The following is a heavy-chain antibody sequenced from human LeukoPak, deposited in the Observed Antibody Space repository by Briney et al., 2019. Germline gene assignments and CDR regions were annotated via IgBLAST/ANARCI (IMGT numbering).Heavy chain of an antibody. CDR2: IKQDGSEK. Sequence: GGSLRLSCAASGFTFSSYSMNWVRQAPGKGLELVANIKQDGSEKYYVDSVQGRFTISRDNAKNSLYLQMNSLRVEDTAVYYCARRIVGPSSGGDYWGQGTLVTVSS. V-gene: IGHV3-7*01. D-gene: IGHD1-26*01. J-gene: IGHJ4*02. CDR3: ARRIVGPSSGGDY. CDR1: GFTFSSYS.